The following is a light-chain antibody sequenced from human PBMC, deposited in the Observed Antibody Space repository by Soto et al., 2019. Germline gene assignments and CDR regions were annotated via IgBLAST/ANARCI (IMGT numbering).Light chain of an antibody. Sequence: DIQMTQSPSSLSAAVGDRVTITCRASENIRTYLNWYQQKPGEAPKFLIYDASTLDTGVTSRFAGGGSGTEFTFTISSLQPEDFATYYCQQSYTTPHSFGQGTKVDIK. J-gene: IGKJ2*01. CDR1: ENIRTY. CDR3: QQSYTTPHS. V-gene: IGKV1-39*01. CDR2: DAS.